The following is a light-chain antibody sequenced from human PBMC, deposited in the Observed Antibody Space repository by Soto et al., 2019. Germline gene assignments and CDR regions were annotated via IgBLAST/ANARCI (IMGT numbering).Light chain of an antibody. CDR1: QSISTW. J-gene: IGKJ1*01. CDR2: AAS. CDR3: QQLNTYPWA. Sequence: DIQMTQSPSTLSASVGDRVTITCRASQSISTWLAWYQQKPGKAPKLLIYAASTLQSGVPSRFSGSGSGTEFTLTISSLQPEDFATYYCQQLNTYPWAFGQGTKVDI. V-gene: IGKV1-9*01.